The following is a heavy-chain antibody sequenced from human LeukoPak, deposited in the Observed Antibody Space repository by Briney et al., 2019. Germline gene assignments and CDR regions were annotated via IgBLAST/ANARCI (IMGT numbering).Heavy chain of an antibody. Sequence: SETLSLTCTVSGGSISTYYWSWLRQPPGKGLEWIGTIYYSGNTYDNPSLKSRVTISVDTSKNQFSLNLSSVTAADTAVYYCVRDRCNGGSCYSAYYNGVDVWGQGTTVTVSS. D-gene: IGHD2-15*01. CDR1: GGSISTYY. V-gene: IGHV4-59*12. J-gene: IGHJ6*02. CDR3: VRDRCNGGSCYSAYYNGVDV. CDR2: IYYSGNT.